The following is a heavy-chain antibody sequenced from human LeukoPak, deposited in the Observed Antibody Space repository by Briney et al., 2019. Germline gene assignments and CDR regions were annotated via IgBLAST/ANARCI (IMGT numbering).Heavy chain of an antibody. D-gene: IGHD5-18*01. Sequence: ASVKVSCKASGGTFSSYAISWVRQAPGQGLEWMGGIIPIFGTANYAQKFQGRVTITADESTSTAYMELSSLRSEDTAVYYRARDTRRGYSYGPFDYWGQGTLVTVSS. CDR2: IIPIFGTA. CDR1: GGTFSSYA. CDR3: ARDTRRGYSYGPFDY. V-gene: IGHV1-69*13. J-gene: IGHJ4*02.